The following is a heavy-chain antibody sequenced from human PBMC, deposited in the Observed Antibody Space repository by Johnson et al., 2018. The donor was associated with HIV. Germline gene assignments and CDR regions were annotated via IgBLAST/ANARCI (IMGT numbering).Heavy chain of an antibody. V-gene: IGHV3-66*01. CDR1: GLTVSSNY. CDR2: LFSGGTT. Sequence: VQLVESGGGVVRPGGSLRLSCAASGLTVSSNYMSWVRQAPGKGLEWVSVLFSGGTTYYADSVNGRFTIARDNSKNTLYLQMNSLRVEDTAVYYCARACRDGYTCDAFDIWGQGTMVTVSS. CDR3: ARACRDGYTCDAFDI. J-gene: IGHJ3*02. D-gene: IGHD5-24*01.